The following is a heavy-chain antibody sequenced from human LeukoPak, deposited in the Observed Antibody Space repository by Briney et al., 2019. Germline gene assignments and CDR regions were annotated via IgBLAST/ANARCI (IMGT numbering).Heavy chain of an antibody. CDR1: VLTFSKSW. D-gene: IGHD3-10*01. CDR2: INNDGSTT. CDR3: ARVSGLGTNEYHQH. Sequence: PGGSLRLSCEASVLTFSKSWMHWVRQAPGKGLVWVSRINNDGSTTSYAAPEKGRFTISRDNAKNTLYLQMNSLRAEDTAVYYCARVSGLGTNEYHQHWGEDTLVTVRS. J-gene: IGHJ1*01. V-gene: IGHV3-74*01.